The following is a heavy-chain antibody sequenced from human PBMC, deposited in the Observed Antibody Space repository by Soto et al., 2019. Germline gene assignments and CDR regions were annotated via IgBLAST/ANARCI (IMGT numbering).Heavy chain of an antibody. CDR3: ASWPYAADD. CDR1: GFTFSSCS. D-gene: IGHD3-16*01. Sequence: EVQLVESGGGLVQLGGSLRLSCAASGFTFSSCSMNWVRQAPGKGLEWLSYISSTSSTIYYADSVKGRFTISRDNAKNTRFMQMDSLGDEDTAVYSCASWPYAADDWGQGTLVTVSS. CDR2: ISSTSSTI. V-gene: IGHV3-48*02. J-gene: IGHJ4*02.